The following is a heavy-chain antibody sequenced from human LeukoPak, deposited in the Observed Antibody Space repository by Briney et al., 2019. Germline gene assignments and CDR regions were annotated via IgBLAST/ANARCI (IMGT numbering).Heavy chain of an antibody. D-gene: IGHD3-22*01. CDR1: GGSVSNKY. CDR2: IYYSGST. CDR3: ARSSESYDSSGYYSYYFDY. Sequence: SETLSLTCTVSGGSVSNKYWSWIRQPPGKGLEWIGYIYYSGSTNYNPSLKSRVTISVDTSKNQFSLKLSSVTAADTAVYYCARSSESYDSSGYYSYYFDYWGQGTLVTVSS. J-gene: IGHJ4*02. V-gene: IGHV4-59*02.